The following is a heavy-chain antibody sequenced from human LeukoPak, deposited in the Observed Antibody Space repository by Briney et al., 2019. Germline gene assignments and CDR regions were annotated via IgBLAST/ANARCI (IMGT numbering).Heavy chain of an antibody. J-gene: IGHJ4*02. D-gene: IGHD3-10*01. CDR1: GGSISSSSYY. V-gene: IGHV3-7*01. CDR3: ARDPHYYGSGRNPNY. CDR2: IDQDGSEK. Sequence: ETLSLTCTVSGGSISSSSYYWGWVRQAPGKGLEWVANIDQDGSEKYYVDSVKGRFTISRDNAKNSLYLQMNSLRAEDTAVYFCARDPHYYGSGRNPNYWGQGTLVTVSS.